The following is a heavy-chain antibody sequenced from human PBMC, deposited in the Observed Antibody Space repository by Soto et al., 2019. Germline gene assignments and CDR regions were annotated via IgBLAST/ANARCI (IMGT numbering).Heavy chain of an antibody. CDR2: IKEDGSEQ. D-gene: IGHD6-13*01. CDR3: ARLTAAGGVDQFDY. J-gene: IGHJ4*02. CDR1: GFTFSSYW. Sequence: EVQLEESGGGLVQPGGSLRHSCAASGFTFSSYWMTWVRQAPGKGLEWVANIKEDGSEQYQVDSVKGRFTFSRDNAKKTLYLQMNSLRVEDTAVYYCARLTAAGGVDQFDYWGQGTLVTVSS. V-gene: IGHV3-7*05.